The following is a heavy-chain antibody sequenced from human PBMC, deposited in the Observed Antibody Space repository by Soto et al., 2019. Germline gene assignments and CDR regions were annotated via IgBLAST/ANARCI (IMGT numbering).Heavy chain of an antibody. CDR1: GGTFSSYT. J-gene: IGHJ4*02. CDR2: IIPILGIA. Sequence: QVQLVQSGAEVKKPGSSVKVSCKASGGTFSSYTISWVRQAPGQGLEWMGRIIPILGIANYAQKFQGRVTIPADKSTSTAYMELSSLRSEDTAVYYCASEDYYDSTRWVADYWGQGTLVTVSS. CDR3: ASEDYYDSTRWVADY. D-gene: IGHD3-22*01. V-gene: IGHV1-69*02.